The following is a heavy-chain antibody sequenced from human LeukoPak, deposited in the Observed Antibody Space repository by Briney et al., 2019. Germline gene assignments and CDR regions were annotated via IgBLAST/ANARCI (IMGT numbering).Heavy chain of an antibody. CDR1: GGSFSGYY. J-gene: IGHJ6*03. D-gene: IGHD2-15*01. V-gene: IGHV4-34*01. Sequence: SETLSLTCAVYGGSFSGYYWSWIRQPPARGLEWIGDINHSGSTNCNPSLKSRVTISIDTSKNQFSLKLSSVTGADAAVYYCARGLYCSGGSCFYYFKDVWGKGTMVTVSS. CDR2: INHSGST. CDR3: ARGLYCSGGSCFYYFKDV.